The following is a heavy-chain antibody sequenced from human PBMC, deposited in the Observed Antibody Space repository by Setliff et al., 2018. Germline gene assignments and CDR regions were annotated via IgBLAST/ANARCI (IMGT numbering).Heavy chain of an antibody. J-gene: IGHJ4*02. CDR1: GFTFSSYN. V-gene: IGHV3-48*01. D-gene: IGHD3-10*01. Sequence: GGSLRLSCAASGFTFSSYNMDWVRQAPGKGLEWVSYINSRSSTIFYADSVKGRLTISRDTSKNQLSLNLSSVTAADTAVYYCARGRYYGSGSYSLWGQGTLVTVSS. CDR3: ARGRYYGSGSYSL. CDR2: INSRSSTI.